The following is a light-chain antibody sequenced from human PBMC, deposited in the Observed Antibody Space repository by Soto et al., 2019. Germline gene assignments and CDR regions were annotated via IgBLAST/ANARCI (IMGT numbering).Light chain of an antibody. CDR2: DAS. Sequence: ETVLTQSPATLSLSPGERATLSCRASQSVRSNLAWYQHKPGQAPRLLIYDASNRATGIPGRFSGSGSGIDFTITISNRAPEDFAVYYCKQLDNWPCTFGQGAKVEIK. CDR1: QSVRSN. CDR3: KQLDNWPCT. V-gene: IGKV3-11*01. J-gene: IGKJ1*01.